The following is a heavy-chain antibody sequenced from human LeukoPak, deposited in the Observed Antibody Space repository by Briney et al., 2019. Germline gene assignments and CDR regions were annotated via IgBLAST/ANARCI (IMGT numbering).Heavy chain of an antibody. CDR1: GYTFTGYY. CDR2: INPNSGGT. J-gene: IGHJ4*02. CDR3: ARERGVGDKKIFDY. D-gene: IGHD2-8*02. Sequence: ASVKVSCKASGYTFTGYYMHWVRQAPGQGLEWMGWINPNSGGTNYAQKFQGRVTMTRDTSISTAYMELNSLRAEDTAVYYCARERGVGDKKIFDYWGQGTLVTVSS. V-gene: IGHV1-2*02.